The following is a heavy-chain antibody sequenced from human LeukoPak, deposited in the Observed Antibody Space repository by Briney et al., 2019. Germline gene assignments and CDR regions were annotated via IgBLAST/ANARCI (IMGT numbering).Heavy chain of an antibody. CDR2: IYYSGST. CDR3: ARASYSYDINGWVHFDY. Sequence: SETLSLTCTVSSDSISTYYWSWIRQPPGKGLEWIGNIYYSGSTYYHPSLKSRVTISGDTSKNQFSLRLSSVTAADTAVYYCARASYSYDINGWVHFDYWGQGTLVTVSS. J-gene: IGHJ4*02. D-gene: IGHD3-22*01. CDR1: SDSISTYY. V-gene: IGHV4-59*08.